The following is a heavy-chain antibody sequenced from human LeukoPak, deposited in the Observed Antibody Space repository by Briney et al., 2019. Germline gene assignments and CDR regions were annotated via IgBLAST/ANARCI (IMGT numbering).Heavy chain of an antibody. J-gene: IGHJ6*03. CDR2: INPNSGGT. CDR1: GYTFTGYY. Sequence: ASVKVSCKASGYTFTGYYMHWVRQAPGQGLEWMGWINPNSGGTNYAQKFQGRVTMTRDTSISTAYMELSRLRSDDTAVYYCXSHRSWYYYGSXSYYNHYYYYMDVWGKGTTVTVSS. D-gene: IGHD3-10*01. CDR3: XSHRSWYYYGSXSYYNHYYYYMDV. V-gene: IGHV1-2*02.